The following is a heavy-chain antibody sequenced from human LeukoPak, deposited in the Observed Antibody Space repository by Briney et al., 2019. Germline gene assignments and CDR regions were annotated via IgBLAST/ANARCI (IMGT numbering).Heavy chain of an antibody. CDR1: GFTFSSYG. CDR2: ISYDGSNK. D-gene: IGHD6-19*01. J-gene: IGHJ4*02. Sequence: PGRSLRLSCAASGFTFSSYGMHWVRQAPGKGLEWVAVISYDGSNKYYADSVKGRFTISRDNSKNTLYLQMNSLRTEDTAVYYCAKGEDGIAVAGDVYWGQGTLVTVSS. CDR3: AKGEDGIAVAGDVY. V-gene: IGHV3-30*18.